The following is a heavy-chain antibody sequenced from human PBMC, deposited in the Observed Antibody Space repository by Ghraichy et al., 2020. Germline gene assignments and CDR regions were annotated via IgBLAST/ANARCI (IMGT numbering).Heavy chain of an antibody. CDR3: ARAIGHYYDSSGYPDY. V-gene: IGHV4-34*01. Sequence: SETLSLTCAVYGGSFSGYYWSWIRQPPGKGLEWIGEINHSGSTNYNPSLKSRVTISVDTSKNQFSLKLSSVTAADTAVYYCARAIGHYYDSSGYPDYWGQGTLVTVSS. D-gene: IGHD3-22*01. CDR1: GGSFSGYY. J-gene: IGHJ4*02. CDR2: INHSGST.